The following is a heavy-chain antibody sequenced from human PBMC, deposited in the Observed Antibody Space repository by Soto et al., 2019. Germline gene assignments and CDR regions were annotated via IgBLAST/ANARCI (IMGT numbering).Heavy chain of an antibody. D-gene: IGHD3-9*01. CDR3: ARDPGDMSHYFDY. CDR1: GGSISSYY. J-gene: IGHJ4*02. Sequence: SETLSLTCTVSGGSISSYYWSWIRQPPGKGLEWIGYIYHSGSTNYNPSLKSRVTISVDKSKNQFSLRLTSVTAADTAIYYCARDPGDMSHYFDYWGQGTLVTVSS. V-gene: IGHV4-59*12. CDR2: IYHSGST.